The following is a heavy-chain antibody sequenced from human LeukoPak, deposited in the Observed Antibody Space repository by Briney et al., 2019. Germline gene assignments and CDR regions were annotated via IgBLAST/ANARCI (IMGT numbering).Heavy chain of an antibody. CDR2: IYSGDNT. CDR1: GFTFSSYW. J-gene: IGHJ5*01. Sequence: TGGSLRLSCAASGFTFSSYWMSWVRQTPGKGLEWVSLIYSGDNTYYADSVKGRFTISRDNSKNTLYLQMNSLRVEDTAVYYCVYWFDSWGQGTLVTVSS. CDR3: VYWFDS. V-gene: IGHV3-66*01.